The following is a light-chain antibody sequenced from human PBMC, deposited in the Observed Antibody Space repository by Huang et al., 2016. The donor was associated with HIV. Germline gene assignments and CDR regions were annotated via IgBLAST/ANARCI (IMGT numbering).Light chain of an antibody. CDR3: MQALQTPRT. V-gene: IGKV2-28*01. J-gene: IGKJ5*01. CDR1: QSLLHTNGYNY. CDR2: LSS. Sequence: DIVMTQSPLSLPVTPGEPASISCRSSQSLLHTNGYNYVVWYLQKPGQPPQLVLYLSSNRASGVPDRFSGSGSVTHFTLKISRVEAEDVGVYYCMQALQTPRTFGQGTRLEIK.